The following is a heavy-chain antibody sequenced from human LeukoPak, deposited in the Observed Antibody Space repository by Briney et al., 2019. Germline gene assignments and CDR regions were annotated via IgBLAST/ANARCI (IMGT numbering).Heavy chain of an antibody. CDR3: AKHRGYGSDWFDP. J-gene: IGHJ5*02. CDR2: ISSSSSTI. CDR1: GFTFSSYS. D-gene: IGHD5-18*01. V-gene: IGHV3-48*01. Sequence: GGSLRLSCAASGFTFSSYSMNWVRQAPGKGLEWVSYISSSSSTIYYADSVKGRFTISRDNAKNSLYLQMNSLRAEDTAVYYCAKHRGYGSDWFDPWGQGTLVTVSS.